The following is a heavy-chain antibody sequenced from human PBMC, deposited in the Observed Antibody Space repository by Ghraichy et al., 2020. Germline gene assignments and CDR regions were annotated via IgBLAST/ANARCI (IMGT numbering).Heavy chain of an antibody. CDR1: GGTFSSYT. V-gene: IGHV1-69*04. Sequence: SVKVSCKASGGTFSSYTISWVRQAPGQGLEWMGRIIPILGIANYAQKFQGRVTITADKSTSTAYMELSSLRSEDTAVYYCAREGEDIVVVPAAIRFDYWGQGTLVTVSS. CDR2: IIPILGIA. J-gene: IGHJ4*02. CDR3: AREGEDIVVVPAAIRFDY. D-gene: IGHD2-2*02.